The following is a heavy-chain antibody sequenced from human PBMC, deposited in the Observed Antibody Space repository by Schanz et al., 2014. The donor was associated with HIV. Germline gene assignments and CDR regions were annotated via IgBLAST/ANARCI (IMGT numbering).Heavy chain of an antibody. Sequence: QVQLVQSGAEVKRPGASVKVSCKASGYTFTSYDIHWVRQATGQGLEWMGWMNPNSGNTGYAQKFQDRVTMTRNTSISPAYMELSSLRSEDTAVYCCASLVGATGLELDYWGQGTLVTVSS. J-gene: IGHJ4*02. CDR2: MNPNSGNT. CDR3: ASLVGATGLELDY. CDR1: GYTFTSYD. D-gene: IGHD1-26*01. V-gene: IGHV1-8*01.